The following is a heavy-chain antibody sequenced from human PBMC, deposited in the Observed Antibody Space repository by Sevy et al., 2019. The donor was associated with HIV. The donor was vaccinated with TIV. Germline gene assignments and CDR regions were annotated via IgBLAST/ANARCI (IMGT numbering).Heavy chain of an antibody. CDR2: IKSDGRDK. CDR3: ARYGGYIDH. Sequence: GGSLRLSCAASGFTFSIYYMTWARQAPGKGLEWVANIKSDGRDKYYVDSVKGRFTISRDNSKNSLYLQMNSLTAEDTAVYYCARYGGYIDHWGHGTLVTVSS. V-gene: IGHV3-7*01. CDR1: GFTFSIYY. J-gene: IGHJ4*01. D-gene: IGHD2-15*01.